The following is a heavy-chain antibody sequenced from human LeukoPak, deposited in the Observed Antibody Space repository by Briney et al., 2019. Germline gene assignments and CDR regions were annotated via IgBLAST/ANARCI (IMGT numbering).Heavy chain of an antibody. Sequence: GGSLRLSCAASGFTFSSYAMHWVRQAPGKGLEWVAVISYDGSNKYYADSVKGRFTISRDNSKNTLYLQMNSLRAEDTAVYYCAKSNGYCGGDCSHDAFDIWGQGTMVTVSS. CDR2: ISYDGSNK. CDR1: GFTFSSYA. J-gene: IGHJ3*02. D-gene: IGHD2-21*02. CDR3: AKSNGYCGGDCSHDAFDI. V-gene: IGHV3-30*04.